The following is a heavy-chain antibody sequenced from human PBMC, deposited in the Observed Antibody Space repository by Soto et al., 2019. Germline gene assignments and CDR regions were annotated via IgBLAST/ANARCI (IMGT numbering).Heavy chain of an antibody. D-gene: IGHD2-15*01. V-gene: IGHV3-33*01. CDR1: GFTFSGYG. CDR2: IWYDGSNK. J-gene: IGHJ4*02. Sequence: HPGGSLRLSCAASGFTFSGYGMHWVRQAPGKGLEWVAVIWYDGSNKYYADSVKGRFTISRDNSKNTLYLQMNSLRVEDTALYYCAIGQGDIVCNGGTCYFFDYWGQGTRVNVSS. CDR3: AIGQGDIVCNGGTCYFFDY.